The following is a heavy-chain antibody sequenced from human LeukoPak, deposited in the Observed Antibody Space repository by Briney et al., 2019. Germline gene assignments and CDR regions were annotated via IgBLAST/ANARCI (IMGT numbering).Heavy chain of an antibody. CDR2: LRPETGEP. V-gene: IGHV1-24*01. D-gene: IGHD3-10*01. CDR1: GFGLSILS. J-gene: IGHJ4*02. CDR3: STDSGRSYFYFDF. Sequence: ASVKVSCKISGFGLSILSIHWMRQTPGKGLEWVGGLRPETGEPIYAQKFQGRVAMSEDTLTDTAYMDLRSLESEDTAVYYCSTDSGRSYFYFDFWGQGTLVTVSS.